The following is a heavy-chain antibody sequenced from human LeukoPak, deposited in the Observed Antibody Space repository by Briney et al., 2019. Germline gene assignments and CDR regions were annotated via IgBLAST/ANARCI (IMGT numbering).Heavy chain of an antibody. Sequence: SETLSLTCTVSGGSISSSNYYWGWIRQPPGKGLEWIGSIYYSGSIYYNPSLKSQVTISVDTSKNQFSLKLTSVTAADTAVYYCARQRGYCSGGSCYGMFDYWGQGTLVTVSS. CDR3: ARQRGYCSGGSCYGMFDY. CDR2: IYYSGSI. V-gene: IGHV4-39*01. CDR1: GGSISSSNYY. J-gene: IGHJ4*02. D-gene: IGHD2-15*01.